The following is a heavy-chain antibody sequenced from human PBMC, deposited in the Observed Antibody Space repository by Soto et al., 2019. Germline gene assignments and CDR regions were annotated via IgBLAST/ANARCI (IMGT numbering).Heavy chain of an antibody. Sequence: ASVKVSCKASGGTFSSYAISWVRQAPGQGLEWMGGIIPIFGTANYAQKFQGRVTITADKSTSTAYMELSSLRSEDTAVYYCARWSEPTHRYYYGMDVWGQGTTVTVSS. D-gene: IGHD1-26*01. CDR2: IIPIFGTA. CDR1: GGTFSSYA. J-gene: IGHJ6*02. CDR3: ARWSEPTHRYYYGMDV. V-gene: IGHV1-69*06.